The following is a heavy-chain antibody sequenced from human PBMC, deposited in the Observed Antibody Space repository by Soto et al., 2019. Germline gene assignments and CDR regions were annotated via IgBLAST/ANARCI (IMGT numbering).Heavy chain of an antibody. V-gene: IGHV3-21*01. J-gene: IGHJ4*02. CDR1: GFTFSSYS. CDR3: ARDKRSSGWYEDY. CDR2: ISSSSSYI. D-gene: IGHD6-19*01. Sequence: EVQLVESGGGLVKPGGSLRLSCAASGFTFSSYSMNWVRKAPGKGLEWVSSISSSSSYIYYADSVKGRFTISRDNAKNSLYLQMNSLRAEDTAVYYCARDKRSSGWYEDYWGQGTLVTVSS.